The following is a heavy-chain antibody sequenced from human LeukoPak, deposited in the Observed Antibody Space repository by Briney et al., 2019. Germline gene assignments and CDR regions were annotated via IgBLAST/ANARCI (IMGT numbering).Heavy chain of an antibody. CDR3: AKVLNGWQYYDSSGYHYYFDY. V-gene: IGHV3-23*01. D-gene: IGHD3-22*01. J-gene: IGHJ4*02. CDR2: ISGSVGST. Sequence: GGSRRLSCAASGFTFSSYEMNWVRQAPGKGLEWVSAISGSVGSTYYADSVKGRFTISRDNSKNTLYLQMNSLRAEDTAVYYCAKVLNGWQYYDSSGYHYYFDYWGQGTLVTVSS. CDR1: GFTFSSYE.